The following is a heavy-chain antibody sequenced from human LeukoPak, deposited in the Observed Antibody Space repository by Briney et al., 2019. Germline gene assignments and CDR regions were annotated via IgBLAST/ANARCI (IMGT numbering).Heavy chain of an antibody. J-gene: IGHJ6*02. V-gene: IGHV1-18*01. Sequence: GSSVKVSCKASGGTFSSYAISWVRQAPGQGLEWMGWISAYNGNTNYAQKLQGRVTMTTDTSTSTAYMELRSLRSDDTAVYYCARVPPTSQYQLLAFYYYYGMDVWGQGTTVTVSS. CDR2: ISAYNGNT. CDR3: ARVPPTSQYQLLAFYYYYGMDV. CDR1: GGTFSSYA. D-gene: IGHD2-2*01.